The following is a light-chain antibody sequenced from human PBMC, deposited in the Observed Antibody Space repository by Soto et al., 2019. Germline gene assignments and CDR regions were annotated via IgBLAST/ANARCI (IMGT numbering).Light chain of an antibody. V-gene: IGKV1-5*01. J-gene: IGKJ1*01. Sequence: DIQMTQSPSTLSSSLGDSVTITCRASQNINSWLAWYQQKTGKAPNLLIYDDSTLESGVPSRFSGSGSGTELNLTISRLQPEDFATYYCQKFHSFSRTCGQGTKVDIK. CDR2: DDS. CDR3: QKFHSFSRT. CDR1: QNINSW.